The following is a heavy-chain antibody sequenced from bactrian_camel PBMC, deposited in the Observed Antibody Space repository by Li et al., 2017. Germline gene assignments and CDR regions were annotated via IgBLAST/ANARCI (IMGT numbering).Heavy chain of an antibody. D-gene: IGHD3*01. Sequence: HVQLVESGGGSVQAGGSLRLSCAVSGNILSNYCMGWFRRASGKERAGVAAIVSDGGTSYAESVKGRFTISRDNAKNTLYLQLNSLKTEDTAMYYCGQVGVNWAMYNYWGQGTQVTVS. CDR2: IVSDGGT. CDR3: GQVGVNWAMYNY. V-gene: IGHV3S53*01. CDR1: GNILSNYC. J-gene: IGHJ4*01.